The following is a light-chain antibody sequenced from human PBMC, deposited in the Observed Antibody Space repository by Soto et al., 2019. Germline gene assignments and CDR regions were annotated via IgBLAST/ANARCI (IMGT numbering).Light chain of an antibody. CDR1: SSNIVCNS. CDR2: DDN. Sequence: QSVLTQPPSESSASRQKFTISCSGSSSNIVCNSVSWSQQLQGTAHNLLISDDNKRPSGIHDRFSGSKSGTSATLGITGFQTGDEADYYCGSWDSSLSAYVFGTGTKVTAL. CDR3: GSWDSSLSAYV. J-gene: IGLJ1*01. V-gene: IGLV1-51*01.